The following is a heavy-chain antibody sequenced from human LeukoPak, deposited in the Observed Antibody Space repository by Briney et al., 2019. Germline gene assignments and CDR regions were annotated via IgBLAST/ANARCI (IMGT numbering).Heavy chain of an antibody. D-gene: IGHD3-16*01. J-gene: IGHJ5*02. CDR3: ARSLGLWWFDP. Sequence: GGSLRLSCAASGFTFSSYGMHWVRQAPGKGLEWVAVIWYDGSNKYYADSVKGRFTISRDNSKNTLYLQMNSLRAEDTGVYYCARSLGLWWFDPWGQGTLVTVSS. V-gene: IGHV3-33*01. CDR1: GFTFSSYG. CDR2: IWYDGSNK.